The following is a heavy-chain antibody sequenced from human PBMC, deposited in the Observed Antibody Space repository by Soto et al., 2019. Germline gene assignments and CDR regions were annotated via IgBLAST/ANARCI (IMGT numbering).Heavy chain of an antibody. CDR3: ARQWRLPNPPYNWFDP. CDR1: GGSISSYY. Sequence: SETLSLTCTVSGGSISSYYWSWIRQPPGKGLEWIGYIYYSGSTNYNPSLKSRVTISVDTSKNQFSLKLSSVTAADTAVYYCARQWRLPNPPYNWFDPWGQGTLVTVSS. CDR2: IYYSGST. D-gene: IGHD4-17*01. V-gene: IGHV4-59*08. J-gene: IGHJ5*02.